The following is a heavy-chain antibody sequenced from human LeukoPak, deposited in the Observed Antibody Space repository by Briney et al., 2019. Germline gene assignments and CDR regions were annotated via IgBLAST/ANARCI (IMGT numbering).Heavy chain of an antibody. J-gene: IGHJ4*02. CDR3: AKDGFRSYYDSSGYYYGFDY. CDR2: IYSGGST. CDR1: GFTVSSNY. V-gene: IGHV3-53*05. Sequence: PGGSLRLSCAASGFTVSSNYMSWVRQAPGKGLEWVSVIYSGGSTYYADSVKGRFTISRDNSKNTLCLQMNSPRAEDTAVYYCAKDGFRSYYDSSGYYYGFDYWGQGTLVTVSS. D-gene: IGHD3-22*01.